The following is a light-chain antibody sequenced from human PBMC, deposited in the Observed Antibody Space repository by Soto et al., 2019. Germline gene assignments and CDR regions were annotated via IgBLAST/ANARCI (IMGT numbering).Light chain of an antibody. Sequence: QAVVTQPPSVSGAPGQRVTISCTGSSSNIGAGYDVHWYQQLPGTAPKLLIYGNSNRPSGVPDRFSGSKSGTSASLATTGLQAEDEADYYCQSYDSSLSCWVFGGGTKLTVL. J-gene: IGLJ3*02. V-gene: IGLV1-40*01. CDR2: GNS. CDR3: QSYDSSLSCWV. CDR1: SSNIGAGYD.